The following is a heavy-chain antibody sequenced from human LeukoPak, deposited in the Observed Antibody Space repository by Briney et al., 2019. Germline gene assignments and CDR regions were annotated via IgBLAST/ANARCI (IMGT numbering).Heavy chain of an antibody. CDR2: TYYRSKWYN. D-gene: IGHD3-10*01. V-gene: IGHV6-1*01. CDR3: ARDTTMVRGIDY. CDR1: GDSVSSNSSA. J-gene: IGHJ4*02. Sequence: SQTLSLTCALSGDSVSSNSSAWNWLRQSPSRGLEWLGRTYYRSKWYNDYAVSVKSRITINPDTSKNQFSLQLNSATPEDTAVYYCARDTTMVRGIDYWGQGTLVTVSS.